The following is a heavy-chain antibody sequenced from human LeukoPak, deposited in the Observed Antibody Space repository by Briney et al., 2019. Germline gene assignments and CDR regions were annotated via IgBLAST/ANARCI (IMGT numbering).Heavy chain of an antibody. CDR1: GFTFSSYS. Sequence: GGSLRLSCAASGFTFSSYSMNWVRQAPGKGLEWVSGINWNGGSTGYADSVKGRFTISRDNAKNSLYLQMNSLRAEDTALYHCARGYWSFDYWGQGTLVTVSS. J-gene: IGHJ4*02. CDR2: INWNGGST. CDR3: ARGYWSFDY. D-gene: IGHD1-14*01. V-gene: IGHV3-20*01.